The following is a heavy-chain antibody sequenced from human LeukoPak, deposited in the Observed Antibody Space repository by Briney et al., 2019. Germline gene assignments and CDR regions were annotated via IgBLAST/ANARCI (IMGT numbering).Heavy chain of an antibody. CDR3: ARGLRRRWFGELGYFDY. Sequence: SETLSLTCAVSGGSISSGGYSWSWIRQPPGKGLEWIGYIYHSGSTYYNPSPKSRVTISVDRSKNQFSLKLSSVTAADTAVYYCARGLRRRWFGELGYFDYWGQGTLVTVSS. CDR2: IYHSGST. V-gene: IGHV4-30-2*01. CDR1: GGSISSGGYS. D-gene: IGHD3-10*01. J-gene: IGHJ4*02.